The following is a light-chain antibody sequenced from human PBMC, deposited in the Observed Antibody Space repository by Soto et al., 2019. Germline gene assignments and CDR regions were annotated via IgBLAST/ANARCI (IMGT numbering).Light chain of an antibody. J-gene: IGKJ1*01. CDR3: QQSYSSPWT. CDR1: KSINSY. V-gene: IGKV1-39*01. Sequence: DIQMTQSPSSLSASVGDRVTITCRASKSINSYLNWYQQKPGKAPKFLIYDASSLQSGVQPRFSGSGTATDFILTISSLQSDDCVTYYCQQSYSSPWTFGQGTKVEI. CDR2: DAS.